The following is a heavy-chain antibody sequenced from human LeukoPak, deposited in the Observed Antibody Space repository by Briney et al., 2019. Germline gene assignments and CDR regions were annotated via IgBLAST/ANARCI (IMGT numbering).Heavy chain of an antibody. CDR1: GYTFTGYH. Sequence: ASVKVSCKASGYTFTGYHMHWVRQALGQGLEWMGWINPNSGGTNYAQKFQGRVTMTRDTSISTAYMELSRLRSDDTAVYYCARVPISTSARGYFDYWGQGTLVTVSS. CDR2: INPNSGGT. J-gene: IGHJ4*02. CDR3: ARVPISTSARGYFDY. D-gene: IGHD3-10*01. V-gene: IGHV1-2*02.